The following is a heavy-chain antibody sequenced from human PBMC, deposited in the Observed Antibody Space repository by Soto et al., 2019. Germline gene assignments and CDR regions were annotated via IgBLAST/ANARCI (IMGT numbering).Heavy chain of an antibody. CDR3: ASRPGVLVPPAVFPLDY. J-gene: IGHJ4*02. Sequence: GGSLRLSCVGTGFAFSNYSMNWVRQAPGKGLEWVSYIRSSGSPTYYAGSVKGRFTISRDNVKKSLYLQMNSLRAEDTAVYYCASRPGVLVPPAVFPLDYWGQGTLVTVSS. CDR1: GFAFSNYS. D-gene: IGHD2-2*01. V-gene: IGHV3-48*01. CDR2: IRSSGSPT.